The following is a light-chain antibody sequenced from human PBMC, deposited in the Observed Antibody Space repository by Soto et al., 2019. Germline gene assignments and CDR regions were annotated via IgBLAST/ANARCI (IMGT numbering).Light chain of an antibody. CDR2: DAS. V-gene: IGKV3-11*01. J-gene: IGKJ1*01. Sequence: EIVLTQSPGTLSLSPGERATLSCRASQSVSGDLAWYHHKPGQAPRLLIYDASTRALDTPARFSGSGSGTDFTLTISSLEPEDFAVYYCQQRTNWPPWTFGQGTKVDIK. CDR1: QSVSGD. CDR3: QQRTNWPPWT.